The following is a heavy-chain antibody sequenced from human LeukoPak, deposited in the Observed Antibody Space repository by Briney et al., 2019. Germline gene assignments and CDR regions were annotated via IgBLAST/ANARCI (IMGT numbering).Heavy chain of an antibody. J-gene: IGHJ6*02. V-gene: IGHV3-23*01. CDR1: GFTFSTYA. D-gene: IGHD6-13*01. CDR3: SALAGYGMDV. CDR2: ISDSGGST. Sequence: GGSLRLSCAASGFTFSTYAMSWVRQAPGKGLEWVSSISDSGGSTSYANSVKGRFTISRDNSKNMVYLQMNSLRAEDTAVYYCSALAGYGMDVWGQGTTVTVSS.